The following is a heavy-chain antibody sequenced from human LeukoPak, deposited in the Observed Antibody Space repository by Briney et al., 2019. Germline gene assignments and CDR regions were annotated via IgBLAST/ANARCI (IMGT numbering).Heavy chain of an antibody. V-gene: IGHV3-30*03. CDR1: GFTFSNYG. J-gene: IGHJ6*03. D-gene: IGHD3-9*01. CDR2: ISSDGVEK. Sequence: GRSLRLSCEASGFTFSNYGIHWVRQTPGKGLEWVAAISSDGVEKHYADSVKGRFTISRDNSKSTVYLQMNSLRAEDTALYYCAREGHYDIVNDYSPLEYYVYYMDVWGKGTTVTVSS. CDR3: AREGHYDIVNDYSPLEYYVYYMDV.